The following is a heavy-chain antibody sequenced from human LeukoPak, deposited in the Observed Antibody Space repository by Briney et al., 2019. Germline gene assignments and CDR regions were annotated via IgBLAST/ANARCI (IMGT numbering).Heavy chain of an antibody. D-gene: IGHD1-7*01. CDR2: IYTSGST. J-gene: IGHJ4*02. CDR1: GFTVSSNY. V-gene: IGHV3-66*01. CDR3: ARAPYSRNYG. Sequence: GGSLRLSCAASGFTVSSNYMSWARQAPGKGLEWVSVIYTSGSTYYADSVKGRFTMYRDNSKNTVYLQMNSLRAEDTAVYYSARAPYSRNYGWGQGTLVTVSS.